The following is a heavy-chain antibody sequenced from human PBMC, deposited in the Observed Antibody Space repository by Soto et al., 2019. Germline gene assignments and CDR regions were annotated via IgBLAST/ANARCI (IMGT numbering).Heavy chain of an antibody. CDR3: ARYYDFWSGLNWFDP. D-gene: IGHD3-3*01. CDR1: GGSISSYY. CDR2: IYYSGTT. V-gene: IGHV4-59*08. J-gene: IGHJ5*02. Sequence: SETLSLTCTVSGGSISSYYWTWIRQPPGKGLEWIGYIYYSGTTDYNPSLKSRVTISVDTSKNQFYLNLSSVTAADTAVYYCARYYDFWSGLNWFDPWGQGTLVTVSS.